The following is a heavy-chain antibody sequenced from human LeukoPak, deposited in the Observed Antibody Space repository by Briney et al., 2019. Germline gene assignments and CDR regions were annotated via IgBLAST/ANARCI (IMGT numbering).Heavy chain of an antibody. CDR2: INPSGGST. J-gene: IGHJ4*02. Sequence: ASVKVSCKASGYTFTGYYMHWVRQAPGQGLEWMGIINPSGGSTSYAQKLQGRVTMTRDTSTSTVYMELSSLRSEDTAVYYCARRGKDGSLDYWGQGTLVTVSS. D-gene: IGHD5-24*01. V-gene: IGHV1-46*01. CDR3: ARRGKDGSLDY. CDR1: GYTFTGYY.